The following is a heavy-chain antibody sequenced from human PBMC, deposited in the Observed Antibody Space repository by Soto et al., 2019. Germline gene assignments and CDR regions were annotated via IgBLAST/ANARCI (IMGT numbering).Heavy chain of an antibody. D-gene: IGHD1-26*01. CDR3: ARDSEWGATDY. Sequence: QVQLVESGGGVVQPGRSLRLSCAASGFTFSSYAMHWVRQAPGKGLEWVAVISYDGSNKYYADSVKGRFTISRDNSKNTLYLQMNSLRAEDTAVYYCARDSEWGATDYWGQGTLVTVSS. CDR2: ISYDGSNK. CDR1: GFTFSSYA. V-gene: IGHV3-30-3*01. J-gene: IGHJ4*02.